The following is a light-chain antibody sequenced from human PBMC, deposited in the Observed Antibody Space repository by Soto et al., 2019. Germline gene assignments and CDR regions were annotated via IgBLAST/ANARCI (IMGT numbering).Light chain of an antibody. V-gene: IGKV4-1*01. Sequence: DIVMTPSPDSLAVSLGERATINCKSSQSVLYSSNNKNYLAWYQQKPGQPPKLIIYWASTRESGVPDRFSGSGSGTDFTLTISSLQAEDVAVYYCQQHYSTPHTFGQGTKLEIK. CDR2: WAS. CDR3: QQHYSTPHT. J-gene: IGKJ2*01. CDR1: QSVLYSSNNKNY.